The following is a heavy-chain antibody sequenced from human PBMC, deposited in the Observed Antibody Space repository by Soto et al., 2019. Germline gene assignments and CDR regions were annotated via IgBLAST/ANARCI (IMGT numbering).Heavy chain of an antibody. D-gene: IGHD4-17*01. CDR1: GFTFSSYA. V-gene: IGHV3-23*01. Sequence: GGSLRLSCAASGFTFSSYAMSWVRQAPGKGLEWVSAISGSGGSTYYADSVKGRFTISRDNSKNTLYLQMNSLRAEDTAVYYCAKAQRKTTVTTSSYYYYYGMDVWGQGTTVTVSS. J-gene: IGHJ6*02. CDR2: ISGSGGST. CDR3: AKAQRKTTVTTSSYYYYYGMDV.